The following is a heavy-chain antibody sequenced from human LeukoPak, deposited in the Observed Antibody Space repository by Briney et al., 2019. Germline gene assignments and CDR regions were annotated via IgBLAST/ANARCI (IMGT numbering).Heavy chain of an antibody. D-gene: IGHD3-3*01. CDR1: GSTFSSYA. CDR2: ISGSGGST. Sequence: GGSLRLSCAASGSTFSSYAMSWVRQAPGKGLEWVSAISGSGGSTYYADSVKGRFTISRDNSRNTLYLQMNSLRAEDTAVYYCAKDLLRDYDFWSGYYTGMDVWGKGTTVTVSS. CDR3: AKDLLRDYDFWSGYYTGMDV. J-gene: IGHJ6*03. V-gene: IGHV3-23*01.